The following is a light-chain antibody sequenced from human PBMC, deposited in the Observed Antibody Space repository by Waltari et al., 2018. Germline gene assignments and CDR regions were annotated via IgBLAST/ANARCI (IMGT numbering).Light chain of an antibody. Sequence: QSALPQPASVSGSPGQSITVSCPGTGSVVGSYNLVSWYQHHPPKAPKLMIYEVSKRPSGVSNRFSGSKTGNTASLTISGLQPEDEADYYCCSYAGANTYVFGSGTKVTVL. CDR1: GSVVGSYNL. CDR2: EVS. V-gene: IGLV2-23*02. CDR3: CSYAGANTYV. J-gene: IGLJ1*01.